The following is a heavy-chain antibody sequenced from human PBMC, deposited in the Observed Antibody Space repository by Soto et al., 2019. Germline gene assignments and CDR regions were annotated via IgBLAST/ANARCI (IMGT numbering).Heavy chain of an antibody. D-gene: IGHD2-15*01. J-gene: IGHJ4*02. CDR3: ARLRCRAAYYFDY. CDR1: GGSISSYY. CDR2: IYYSGST. Sequence: SETLSLTCTVSGGSISSYYWSWIRQPPGKGLEWIGYIYYSGSTNYNPSLKSRVTISVDTSKNQFSLKLSSVTAADTAVYYCARLRCRAAYYFDYWGQGTLVTVSS. V-gene: IGHV4-59*08.